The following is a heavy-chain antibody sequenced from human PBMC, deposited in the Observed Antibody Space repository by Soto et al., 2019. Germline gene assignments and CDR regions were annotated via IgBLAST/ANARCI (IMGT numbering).Heavy chain of an antibody. J-gene: IGHJ4*02. D-gene: IGHD2-15*01. CDR3: ARHKLGAGYCSGGSCYIAAGGPIDY. CDR2: IYYSGST. Sequence: PSETLSLTCTVSGGSISSSSYYWGWIRQPPGKGLEWIGSIYYSGSTYYNPSLKSRVTISVDTSKNQFSLKLSSVTAADTAVYYCARHKLGAGYCSGGSCYIAAGGPIDYWGQGTLVTVSS. V-gene: IGHV4-39*01. CDR1: GGSISSSSYY.